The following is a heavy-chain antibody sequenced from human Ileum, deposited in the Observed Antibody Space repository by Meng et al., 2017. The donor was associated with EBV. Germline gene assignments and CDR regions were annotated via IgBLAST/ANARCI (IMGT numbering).Heavy chain of an antibody. J-gene: IGHJ4*02. CDR1: GGSVSRGSYY. CDR3: AGDETYGSGSYYNGFDY. CDR2: VYYSGTA. D-gene: IGHD3-10*01. V-gene: IGHV4-61*01. Sequence: QVQLQGSGPGLVKPSETLSLTCTVSGGSVSRGSYYWSWIRQPPGKGLEWIGYVYYSGTADYNPSLKSRVSISVDTSKNQFSLKLYSVTAADTAVYYCAGDETYGSGSYYNGFDYWGQGTMVTVSS.